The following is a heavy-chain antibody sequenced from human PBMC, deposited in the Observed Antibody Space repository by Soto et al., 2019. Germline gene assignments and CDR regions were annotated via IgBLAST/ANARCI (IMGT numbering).Heavy chain of an antibody. CDR1: GFTFSSYS. V-gene: IGHV3-48*01. Sequence: GGSLRLSCAASGFTFSSYSMNWVRQAPGKGLEWVSYISSSSSTIYYADSVKGRFTISRDNAKNSLYLQMNSLRAEDTAVYYCAREGCSGGSCYSYSEEENYFDYWGQGTLVTVSS. CDR2: ISSSSSTI. D-gene: IGHD2-15*01. CDR3: AREGCSGGSCYSYSEEENYFDY. J-gene: IGHJ4*02.